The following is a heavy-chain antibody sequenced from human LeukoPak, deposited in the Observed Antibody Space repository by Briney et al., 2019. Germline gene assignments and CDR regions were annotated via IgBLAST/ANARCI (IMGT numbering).Heavy chain of an antibody. Sequence: GGSLRLSCAASGFSFRDFSMHWVRQVPGKGLEWVSLISGDGGVTHYADSWRGRFTISRDNDKSSLFLQMNSLRVEDTAFYYCAEGNNSLSYNFDYWGQGTLVTVSS. CDR1: GFSFRDFS. V-gene: IGHV3-43*02. CDR3: AEGNNSLSYNFDY. D-gene: IGHD2/OR15-2a*01. CDR2: ISGDGGVT. J-gene: IGHJ4*02.